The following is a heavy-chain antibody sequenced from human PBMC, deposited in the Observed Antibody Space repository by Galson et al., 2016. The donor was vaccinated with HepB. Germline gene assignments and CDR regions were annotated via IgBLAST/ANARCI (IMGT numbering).Heavy chain of an antibody. CDR3: ARVRCSTFRCQNWFDP. Sequence: CAISGDSVSSNSAAWTWIRQSPLRGLEWLGRTYYRSKRYNDYAVSVKSRISIHPDTSKNQFSLQLNSVTPEDTAVYYCARVRCSTFRCQNWFDPWGQGTLVTVSS. CDR1: GDSVSSNSAA. V-gene: IGHV6-1*01. J-gene: IGHJ5*02. D-gene: IGHD2/OR15-2a*01. CDR2: TYYRSKRYN.